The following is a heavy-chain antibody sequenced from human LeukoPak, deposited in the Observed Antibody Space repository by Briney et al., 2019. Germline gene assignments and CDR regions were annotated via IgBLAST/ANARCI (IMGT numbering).Heavy chain of an antibody. D-gene: IGHD2-15*01. CDR3: ARIPVTVVGSYTTYFFDY. CDR2: IYYSGST. Sequence: SETLSLTCTVSGGSISSSSYYWGWIRQPPGKGLEWIGSIYYSGSTYYNPSLKSRVTISVDTSKNQFSLKLISVTAADTALYYCARIPVTVVGSYTTYFFDYWGQGTLVTVSS. J-gene: IGHJ4*02. CDR1: GGSISSSSYY. V-gene: IGHV4-39*01.